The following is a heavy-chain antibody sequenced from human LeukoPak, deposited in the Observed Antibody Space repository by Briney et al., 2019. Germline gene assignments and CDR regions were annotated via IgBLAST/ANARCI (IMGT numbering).Heavy chain of an antibody. V-gene: IGHV3-30*02. CDR2: IRYDGNNK. D-gene: IGHD1-14*01. CDR3: VKDNPLDY. Sequence: PGGSLRLSCAASRFTFSSYGMLWVRQAPGKGLDWVAFIRYDGNNKLYADSVKGRFTISRDNSKNTLYLHINSLRAEDTAVYYCVKDNPLDYWGQGTLVIVSS. J-gene: IGHJ4*02. CDR1: RFTFSSYG.